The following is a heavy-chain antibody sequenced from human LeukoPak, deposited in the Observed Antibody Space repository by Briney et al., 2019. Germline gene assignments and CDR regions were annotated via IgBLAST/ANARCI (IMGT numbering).Heavy chain of an antibody. CDR1: GGTFSSYA. J-gene: IGHJ3*02. CDR2: IIPIFGTA. CDR3: ARDDYSTPAAFDI. D-gene: IGHD4-11*01. V-gene: IGHV1-69*13. Sequence: VQVSCKASGGTFSSYAISWVRQAPGQGLEWMGGIIPIFGTANYAQEFQGRVTITADESTSTAYMELSSLRSEDTAVYYCARDDYSTPAAFDIWGQGTMVTVSS.